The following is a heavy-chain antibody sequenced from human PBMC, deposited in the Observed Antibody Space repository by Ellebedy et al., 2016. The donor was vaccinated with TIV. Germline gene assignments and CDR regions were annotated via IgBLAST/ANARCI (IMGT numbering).Heavy chain of an antibody. D-gene: IGHD1-1*01. CDR1: GVTFSSYA. CDR2: ISGSGGRT. Sequence: GESLKISCASSGVTFSSYAMTWVRQAPGTGLEWVSTISGSGGRTHYADSVEGRFTISRDNSKDVLYLQMNSLRVEDTGLYYCATGGYNFAFWGQGTLVTVSS. V-gene: IGHV3-23*01. CDR3: ATGGYNFAF. J-gene: IGHJ4*02.